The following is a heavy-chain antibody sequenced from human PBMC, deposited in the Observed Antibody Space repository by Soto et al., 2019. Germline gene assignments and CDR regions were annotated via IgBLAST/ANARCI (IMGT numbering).Heavy chain of an antibody. D-gene: IGHD3-10*01. CDR2: IKSKTDGGTT. J-gene: IGHJ4*02. Sequence: EVQLVESGGGFVKPGGSLRLSCAASGFSSSDAWMSWVRQAPGKGLEWVGRIKSKTDGGTTDDAAPVKGRFTISRDDSKNTLYLQMNSLKIEDTAVYYCTRHGWGRIDYWGQGTLVTVSS. CDR1: GFSSSDAW. CDR3: TRHGWGRIDY. V-gene: IGHV3-15*01.